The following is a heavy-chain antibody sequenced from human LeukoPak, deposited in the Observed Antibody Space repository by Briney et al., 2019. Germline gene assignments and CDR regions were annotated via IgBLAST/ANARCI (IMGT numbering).Heavy chain of an antibody. Sequence: SETLSLTCTVSGGSLSSSSYYWGWIRQPPGKGLEWIGSIYYSGSTYYNPSLKSRVTISVDTSKNQFSLKLSSVTAADTAVYYCARGRSGSLDYWGQGTLVTVSS. CDR2: IYYSGST. J-gene: IGHJ4*02. V-gene: IGHV4-39*01. D-gene: IGHD1-26*01. CDR3: ARGRSGSLDY. CDR1: GGSLSSSSYY.